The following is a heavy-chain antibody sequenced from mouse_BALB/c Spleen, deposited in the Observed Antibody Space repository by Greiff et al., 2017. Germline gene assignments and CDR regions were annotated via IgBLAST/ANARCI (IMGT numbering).Heavy chain of an antibody. CDR3: ARDEEGTPRYFDV. J-gene: IGHJ1*01. CDR1: GFSLTSYG. CDR2: IWAGGST. V-gene: IGHV2-9*02. Sequence: QVQLKESGPGLVAPSQSLSITCTVSGFSLTSYGVHWVRQPPGKGLEWLGVIWAGGSTNYNSALMSRLSISKDNSKSQVFLKMNRLQTDDTAMYYCARDEEGTPRYFDVWGAGTTVTVSS. D-gene: IGHD2-14*01.